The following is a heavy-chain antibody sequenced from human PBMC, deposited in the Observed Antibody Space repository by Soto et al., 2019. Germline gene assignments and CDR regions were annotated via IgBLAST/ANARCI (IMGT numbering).Heavy chain of an antibody. V-gene: IGHV1-8*01. Sequence: QVPLVQSGAEVREPGASVKVSCKASGYSFTSLDINWVRQTTGQGLEWMGWMQPSSGRTGYAQKFQGRVIMTRDTSINTAYMELSSLTSDDTAFYYCARGVTAGVDYWGQGTLVTVSS. CDR3: ARGVTAGVDY. CDR1: GYSFTSLD. J-gene: IGHJ4*02. CDR2: MQPSSGRT. D-gene: IGHD1-26*01.